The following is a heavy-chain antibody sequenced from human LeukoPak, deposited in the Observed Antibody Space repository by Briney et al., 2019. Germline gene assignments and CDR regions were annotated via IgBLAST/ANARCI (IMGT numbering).Heavy chain of an antibody. CDR2: MNPHNGNT. J-gene: IGHJ5*02. D-gene: IGHD3-16*01. CDR3: ARGALGADP. Sequence: ASVKVSCKASGYSFSNYNINWVRQATGQGLEWMGWMNPHNGNTGYGQKFQGRVTMTRDTSISTAYMELSSLTSVDTAVYYCARGALGADPWGQGTQVTVSS. CDR1: GYSFSNYN. V-gene: IGHV1-8*01.